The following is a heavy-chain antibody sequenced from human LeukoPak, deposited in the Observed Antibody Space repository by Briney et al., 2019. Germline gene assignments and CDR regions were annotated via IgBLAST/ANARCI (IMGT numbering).Heavy chain of an antibody. Sequence: GXSLKISCKGSGYSFTSYWIAWVRQMPGKGLEWMGIIYHGDSDTRYSPSFQGQATISADKSISTAYLQWSSLKASDTAMYYCARPHDYGDFDAFDIWGQGTMVTVCS. CDR1: GYSFTSYW. CDR2: IYHGDSDT. D-gene: IGHD4-17*01. V-gene: IGHV5-51*01. CDR3: ARPHDYGDFDAFDI. J-gene: IGHJ3*02.